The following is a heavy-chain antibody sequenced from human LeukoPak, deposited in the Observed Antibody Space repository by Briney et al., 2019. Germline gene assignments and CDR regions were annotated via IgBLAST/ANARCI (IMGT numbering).Heavy chain of an antibody. J-gene: IGHJ4*02. CDR2: IGSTET. V-gene: IGHV3-23*01. CDR1: GFNFNIFA. D-gene: IGHD4-23*01. Sequence: PGGSLRLSCAASGFNFNIFAMSWVRQTPGKGPEWVSTIGSTETYYADPVKGRFTISRDNSRNTLYLQMNTLRAEDTAVYYCAKGTGVTDPFDYWGQGTLVTVSS. CDR3: AKGTGVTDPFDY.